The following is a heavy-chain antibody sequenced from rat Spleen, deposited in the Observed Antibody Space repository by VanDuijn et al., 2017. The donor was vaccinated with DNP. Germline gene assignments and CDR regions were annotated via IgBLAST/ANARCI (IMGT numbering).Heavy chain of an antibody. J-gene: IGHJ2*01. CDR3: TSNPHIRTAAPFDY. CDR2: ISYDGSST. Sequence: EVQLVESGGGLVQPGRSMKLSCVASGFSFSDHNMAWVRQAPKKGLEWVATISYDGSSTYYRDSVKGRFTISRDNAKSTLYLQMDSLRSEDTATYYCTSNPHIRTAAPFDYWGRGVMVTVSS. CDR1: GFSFSDHN. D-gene: IGHD3-8*01. V-gene: IGHV5-7*01.